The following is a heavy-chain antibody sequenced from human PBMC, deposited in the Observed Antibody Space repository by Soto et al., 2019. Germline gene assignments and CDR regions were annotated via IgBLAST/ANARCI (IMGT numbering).Heavy chain of an antibody. CDR1: GFTFSSYE. D-gene: IGHD2-2*01. CDR3: ASGVVLPADIAYYYYGMDV. J-gene: IGHJ6*02. V-gene: IGHV3-48*03. Sequence: PGGSLRLSCAASGFTFSSYEMNWVRQAPGKGLEWVSYISSSGSTIYYADSVKGRFTISRDNAKNSLYLQMNSLRAEDTAVYYCASGVVLPADIAYYYYGMDVWGQGTRVTVSS. CDR2: ISSSGSTI.